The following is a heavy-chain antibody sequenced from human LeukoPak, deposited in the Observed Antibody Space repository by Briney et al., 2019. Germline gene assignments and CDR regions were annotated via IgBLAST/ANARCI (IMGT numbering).Heavy chain of an antibody. CDR2: TYYRSKWYN. D-gene: IGHD3-3*01. CDR3: ARGNSDLKAFDI. CDR1: GDSVSSSSAS. V-gene: IGHV6-1*01. J-gene: IGHJ3*02. Sequence: SQTLSLTCAISGDSVSSSSASWNWIRQSPSRGLEGLGRTYYRSKWYNEYAISGKSRITINPDTSKHQFPLQLNSVTPEDTAVYYCARGNSDLKAFDIWVQGTMVTVSS.